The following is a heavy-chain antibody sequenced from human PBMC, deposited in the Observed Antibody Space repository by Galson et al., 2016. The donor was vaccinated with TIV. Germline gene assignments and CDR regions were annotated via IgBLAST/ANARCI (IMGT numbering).Heavy chain of an antibody. CDR1: GSSCATFW. J-gene: IGHJ6*03. V-gene: IGHV5-51*01. Sequence: QSGADVIKPGESLKISCKASGSSCATFWVGWVRQMPGQGLEWMGVISPADSGTRYSPSFQGQGTISADKSTNTAYLQWSSMKASDTAICYSPRHPDFWSGPGHFYMDAWGKGTTVSVSS. D-gene: IGHD3-3*01. CDR3: PRHPDFWSGPGHFYMDA. CDR2: ISPADSGT.